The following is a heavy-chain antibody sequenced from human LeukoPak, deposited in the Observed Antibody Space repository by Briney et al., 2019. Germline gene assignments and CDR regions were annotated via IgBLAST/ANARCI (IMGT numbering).Heavy chain of an antibody. CDR1: GGTFSSYA. CDR3: ASRKLELPRAYYYYYYMGV. Sequence: SVKVSCKASGGTFSSYAISWVRQAPGQGLEWMGGIIPIFGTANYAQKFQGRVTITTDESTSTAYMELSSLRSEDTAVYYCASRKLELPRAYYYYYYMGVWGKGTTVTVSS. CDR2: IIPIFGTA. D-gene: IGHD1-7*01. J-gene: IGHJ6*03. V-gene: IGHV1-69*05.